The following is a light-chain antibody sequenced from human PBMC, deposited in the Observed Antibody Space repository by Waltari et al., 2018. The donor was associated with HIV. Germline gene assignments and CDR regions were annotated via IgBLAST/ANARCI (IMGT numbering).Light chain of an antibody. Sequence: SYELTQPPSVSVSPGQTATITYSGDSLSGPYASGYQQKPGQAPVAIIYKDTERPSGIPERFSGSSSGTTVTLIISEAQTEDEADYYCQSADSSGGFRVFGGGTRLSVL. CDR3: QSADSSGGFRV. CDR1: SLSGPY. J-gene: IGLJ3*02. V-gene: IGLV3-25*03. CDR2: KDT.